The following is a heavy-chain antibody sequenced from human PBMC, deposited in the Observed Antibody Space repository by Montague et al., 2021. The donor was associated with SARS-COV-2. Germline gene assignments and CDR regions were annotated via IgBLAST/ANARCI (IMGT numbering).Heavy chain of an antibody. Sequence: SETLSLTCTVSGVSVTDYYWSWIRQPPGKGLEWVGDVLYNKGTNFNPSLKSRVAISVDTSKNQFSLRLTSVTAADTAFHYCVRRPHYDGLNGPPDFWDQGTLVTVSS. CDR2: VLYNKGT. V-gene: IGHV4-59*08. J-gene: IGHJ4*02. CDR3: VRRPHYDGLNGPPDF. D-gene: IGHD3-9*01. CDR1: GVSVTDYY.